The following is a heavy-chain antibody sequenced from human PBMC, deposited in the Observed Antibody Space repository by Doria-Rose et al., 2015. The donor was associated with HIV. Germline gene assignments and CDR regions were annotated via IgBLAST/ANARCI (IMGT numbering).Heavy chain of an antibody. Sequence: HVQLQQWSAGLLKPSETLSLTCAVYGGSFRGYYWNWIRQPPGKGLEWIGEINHSGSPNYNPSLKSRVTMSVDTSRKQFSLKLNSVTAADTAVYYCARAGPEYYFDSWGQGTLVTVSS. CDR2: INHSGSP. CDR1: GGSFRGYY. V-gene: IGHV4-34*01. CDR3: ARAGPEYYFDS. J-gene: IGHJ4*02.